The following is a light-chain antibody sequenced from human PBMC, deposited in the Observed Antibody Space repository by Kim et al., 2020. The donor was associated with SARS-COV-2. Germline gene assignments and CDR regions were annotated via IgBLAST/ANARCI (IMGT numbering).Light chain of an antibody. CDR3: QQCNRYPFT. Sequence: DIQMTQSPSTLSASVGDRVTITCRASQSISTWLAWYQQKPGKAPKLLIYKASYLESGVPSRFSGSGSGTEFTLTISSLQPEDFATYYCQQCNRYPFTFGPGTKVDIK. CDR1: QSISTW. V-gene: IGKV1-5*03. CDR2: KAS. J-gene: IGKJ3*01.